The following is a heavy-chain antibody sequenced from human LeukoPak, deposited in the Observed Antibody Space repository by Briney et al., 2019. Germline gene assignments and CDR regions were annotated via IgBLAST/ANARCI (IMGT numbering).Heavy chain of an antibody. CDR1: GFTFDDYG. V-gene: IGHV3-20*04. Sequence: PGGSLRLSCAASGFTFDDYGMGWVRQAPGKGLEWVSGINWNGGSTGYADSVKGRFTISRDNAKNSLYLQMNSLRAEDTALYYCASIAAAGVYFDYWGQGTLVTVSS. CDR2: INWNGGST. CDR3: ASIAAAGVYFDY. D-gene: IGHD6-13*01. J-gene: IGHJ4*02.